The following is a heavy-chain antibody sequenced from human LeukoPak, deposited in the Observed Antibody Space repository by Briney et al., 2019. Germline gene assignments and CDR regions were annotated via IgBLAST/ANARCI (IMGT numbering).Heavy chain of an antibody. CDR1: GFTFSSYW. V-gene: IGHV3-7*01. J-gene: IGHJ4*02. D-gene: IGHD5-24*01. Sequence: GGSLRLSCAASGFTFSSYWMNWARQAPGKGLEWVANINQGGSAKNYVDSVKGRFTISRDDAKTSLFLQMNSLRAEDTGVYYCGRGDGYLVDHWGQGTLVTVST. CDR2: INQGGSAK. CDR3: GRGDGYLVDH.